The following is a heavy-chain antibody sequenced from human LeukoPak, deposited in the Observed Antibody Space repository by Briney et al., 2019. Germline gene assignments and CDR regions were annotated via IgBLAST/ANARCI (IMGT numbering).Heavy chain of an antibody. CDR3: ASINTHKYSYGYIFDY. CDR1: GGSISSYY. CDR2: IYTSGST. J-gene: IGHJ4*02. Sequence: SETLSLTCTVSGGSISSYYWSWIRQPAGKGLEWIGRIYTSGSTNYNPSLKSRVTMSVDTSKNQFSLKLSSVTAADTAVYYCASINTHKYSYGYIFDYWGQGTLVTVSS. V-gene: IGHV4-4*07. D-gene: IGHD5-18*01.